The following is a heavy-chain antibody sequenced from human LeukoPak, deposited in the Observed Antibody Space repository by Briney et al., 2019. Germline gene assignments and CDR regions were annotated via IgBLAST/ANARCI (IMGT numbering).Heavy chain of an antibody. CDR3: ARDTVGATDY. Sequence: PLGSLRPSCAASGFTFSRSVMSWVRQAPGQGLEWVANIKPDGSEKYYADSVTCRLTISRDNAQKSLYLKMNSVRAEDTDLYYCARDTVGATDYWGQGTLVTVSS. J-gene: IGHJ4*02. D-gene: IGHD1-26*01. CDR1: GFTFSRSV. V-gene: IGHV3-7*01. CDR2: IKPDGSEK.